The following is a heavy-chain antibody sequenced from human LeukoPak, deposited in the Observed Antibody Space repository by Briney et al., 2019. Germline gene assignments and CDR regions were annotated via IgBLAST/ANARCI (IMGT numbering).Heavy chain of an antibody. V-gene: IGHV3-23*01. CDR2: ISASGGST. J-gene: IGHJ4*02. CDR1: GLTFSSYA. CDR3: AKHVGYCSSSTCHFDY. Sequence: GGSLRLSCAASGLTFSSYAMTWVRQSPGKGLEWASAISASGGSTNYADSVKGRFAISRDNSKNTLYLQMNTLRAEDTAVYYCAKHVGYCSSSTCHFDYWGQGTLVSVSS. D-gene: IGHD2-2*01.